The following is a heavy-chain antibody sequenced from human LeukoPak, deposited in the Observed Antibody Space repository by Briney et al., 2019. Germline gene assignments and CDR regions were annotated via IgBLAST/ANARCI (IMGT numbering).Heavy chain of an antibody. CDR1: GGSISSSSYY. CDR2: IYYSGST. V-gene: IGHV4-39*01. Sequence: SSETLSLTCTVSGGSISSSSYYWGWIRQPPGKGLEWIGSIYYSGSTYYNPSLKSRVTISVDTSKNQFSLKLSSVTAADTAVYYCARTGSYYYYYMDVWGKGTTVTVSS. D-gene: IGHD3-10*01. CDR3: ARTGSYYYYYMDV. J-gene: IGHJ6*03.